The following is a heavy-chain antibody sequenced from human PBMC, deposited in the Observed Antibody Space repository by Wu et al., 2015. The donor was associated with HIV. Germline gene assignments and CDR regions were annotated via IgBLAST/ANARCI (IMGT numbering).Heavy chain of an antibody. CDR3: ARGSHQWELHSYGMDV. D-gene: IGHD1-26*01. CDR2: INPSGGST. J-gene: IGHJ6*02. V-gene: IGHV1-46*01. CDR1: GYTFTSYY. Sequence: QVQLVQSGAEVKKPGASVKVSCKASGYTFTSYYMHWVRQAPGQGLEWMGIINPSGGSTSYAQKFQGRVTMTRDTSTSTVYMELSSLRSEDTAVYYCARGSHQWELHSYGMDVWGQGTTVTVSS.